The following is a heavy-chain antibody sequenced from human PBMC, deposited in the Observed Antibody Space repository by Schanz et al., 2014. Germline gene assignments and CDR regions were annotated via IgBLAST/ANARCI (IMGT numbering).Heavy chain of an antibody. CDR3: AKQSHYDIVTVTRN. Sequence: EVQLLDSGGGLVQPGGSLRLSCAASGFTFSTYAMSWVRQAPGKGLEWVSAISGSGGSTYYADSVKGRFTISRDNSKNTPYLQMISLRAEDTAVYYCAKQSHYDIVTVTRNWGQGTLVTVSS. V-gene: IGHV3-23*01. D-gene: IGHD3-9*01. CDR1: GFTFSTYA. J-gene: IGHJ4*02. CDR2: ISGSGGST.